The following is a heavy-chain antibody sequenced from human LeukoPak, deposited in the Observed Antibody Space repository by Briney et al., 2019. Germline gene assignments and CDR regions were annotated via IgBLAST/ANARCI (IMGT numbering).Heavy chain of an antibody. Sequence: GGSLRLSCAASGFTFSTYAMHWVRQAPGKGLEWVAVISYDGSSKYYADSVKGRFTISRDNSKNTLYLQMNSLRAEDTAVYYCAKAVAGTGGGLDYWGQGTLVAVSS. CDR2: ISYDGSSK. J-gene: IGHJ4*02. V-gene: IGHV3-30*04. CDR1: GFTFSTYA. CDR3: AKAVAGTGGGLDY. D-gene: IGHD6-19*01.